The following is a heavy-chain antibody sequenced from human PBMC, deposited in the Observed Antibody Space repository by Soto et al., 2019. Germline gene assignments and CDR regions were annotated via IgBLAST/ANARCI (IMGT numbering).Heavy chain of an antibody. CDR3: ARDLEDPPGIAVAGSRPSYYMDV. J-gene: IGHJ6*03. CDR1: GFTVSSNY. V-gene: IGHV3-53*04. Sequence: GGSLRLSCAASGFTVSSNYMSWVRQAPGKGLEWVSVIYSGGSTYYADSVKGRFTISRHNSKNTLYLQMNSLRAEDTAVYYCARDLEDPPGIAVAGSRPSYYMDVWGKGTTVTVSS. CDR2: IYSGGST. D-gene: IGHD6-19*01.